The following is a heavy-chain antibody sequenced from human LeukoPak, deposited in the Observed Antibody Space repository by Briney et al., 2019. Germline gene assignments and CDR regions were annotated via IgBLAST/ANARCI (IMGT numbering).Heavy chain of an antibody. V-gene: IGHV3-30-3*01. CDR3: ARAGDGYNSHFDS. J-gene: IGHJ4*02. CDR1: GFTFSSYV. CDR2: ISYDGTSK. D-gene: IGHD5-24*01. Sequence: GRSLRLSCAASGFTFSSYVMHWVRQAPGEGLEWVAVISYDGTSKYYADSVKGRFTIPRDNSKNTLYLQMNSLRPEDTAVYYCARAGDGYNSHFDSWGQGTLVTVSS.